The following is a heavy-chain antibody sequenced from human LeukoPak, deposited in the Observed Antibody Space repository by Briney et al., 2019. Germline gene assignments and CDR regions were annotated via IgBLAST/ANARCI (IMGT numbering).Heavy chain of an antibody. J-gene: IGHJ4*02. CDR3: ARGRPGTTVTSNYYFDY. Sequence: SETLSLTCTASGASISSHYWSWIRQPPGKGLEWIGNIYYSGSTDYNPSLKSRVTISVDTSKNQFSLKLSSVTAADAALYYCARGRPGTTVTSNYYFDYWGQGTLVTVSS. V-gene: IGHV4-59*11. CDR2: IYYSGST. CDR1: GASISSHY. D-gene: IGHD4-11*01.